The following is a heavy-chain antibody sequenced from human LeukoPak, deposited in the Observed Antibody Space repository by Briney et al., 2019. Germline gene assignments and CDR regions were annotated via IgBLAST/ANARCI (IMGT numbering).Heavy chain of an antibody. J-gene: IGHJ5*02. CDR1: GGTFSSYA. Sequence: ASVKVSCKASGGTFSSYAISWVRQAPGQGLEWMGGIIPIFGTANYAQKFQGRVTITTDESTSTAYMELSSLRSEDTAVYYCARDSVYYGSFNWFDPWGQGSLVTVSS. CDR2: IIPIFGTA. V-gene: IGHV1-69*05. D-gene: IGHD3-10*01. CDR3: ARDSVYYGSFNWFDP.